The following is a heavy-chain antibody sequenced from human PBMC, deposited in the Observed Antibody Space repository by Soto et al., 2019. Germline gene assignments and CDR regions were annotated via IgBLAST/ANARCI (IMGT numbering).Heavy chain of an antibody. CDR3: ARSGYSSGWSEKDY. D-gene: IGHD6-19*01. V-gene: IGHV1-18*01. J-gene: IGHJ4*02. Sequence: VKVSCKASGYTFTSYGISWVRQAPGQGLEWMGWISAYNGNTNYAQKLQGRVTMTTDTSTSTAYMELRSLRSDDTAVYYCARSGYSSGWSEKDYWGQGTLVTVSS. CDR1: GYTFTSYG. CDR2: ISAYNGNT.